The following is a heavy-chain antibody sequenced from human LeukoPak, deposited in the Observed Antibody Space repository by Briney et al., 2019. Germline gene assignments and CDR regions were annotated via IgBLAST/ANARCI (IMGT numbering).Heavy chain of an antibody. J-gene: IGHJ4*02. CDR1: GGSIGSSSYY. V-gene: IGHV4-39*01. CDR3: ARLSGSYWPAGY. CDR2: LYDSGST. D-gene: IGHD1-26*01. Sequence: SETLSLTCTVSGGSIGSSSYYWFWIRQPPGKGLEWIVSLYDSGSTYYNPSLKSRVTISVDTSKNQFSLKLSSVTAADMAVYYCARLSGSYWPAGYWGQGTLVTVSS.